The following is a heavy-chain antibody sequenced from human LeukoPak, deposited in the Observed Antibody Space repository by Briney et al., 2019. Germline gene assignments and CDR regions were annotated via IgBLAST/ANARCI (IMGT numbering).Heavy chain of an antibody. J-gene: IGHJ4*02. Sequence: PSETLSLTCTVSGGSISSYYWSWIRQPAGKGLEWIGRIYTSGSTNYNPSLKSRVTMSVDTSKNQFSLKLSSVTAADTAMYYCARSAYDSSGYYSPFDYWGQGTLVTVSS. CDR1: GGSISSYY. V-gene: IGHV4-4*07. D-gene: IGHD3-22*01. CDR2: IYTSGST. CDR3: ARSAYDSSGYYSPFDY.